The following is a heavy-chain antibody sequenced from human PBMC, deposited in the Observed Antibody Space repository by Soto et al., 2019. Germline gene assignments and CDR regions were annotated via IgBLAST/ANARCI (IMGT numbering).Heavy chain of an antibody. CDR1: GGSFSGYY. CDR2: INHSGST. Sequence: LETMSLTCAVYGGSFSGYYLSWIRQPPGKGLEWIGEINHSGSTNYNPSLKSRVTISVDTSKNQFSLKLSSVTAADTAVYYCARGFTMVRGVYYYYGMDVWGQGTTVTVS. J-gene: IGHJ6*02. D-gene: IGHD3-10*01. CDR3: ARGFTMVRGVYYYYGMDV. V-gene: IGHV4-34*01.